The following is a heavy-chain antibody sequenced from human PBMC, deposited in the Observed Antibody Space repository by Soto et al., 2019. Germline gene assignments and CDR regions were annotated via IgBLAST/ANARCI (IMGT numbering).Heavy chain of an antibody. V-gene: IGHV4-59*01. J-gene: IGHJ4*02. D-gene: IGHD5-12*01. CDR1: GGSISSYY. CDR2: IYYSGST. CDR3: ARGRGVATSSFDY. Sequence: SETLSLTCTVSGGSISSYYWSWIRQHPGKGLEWIGYIYYSGSTNYNPSLKSRVTISVDTSKNQFSLKLSSVTAADTAVYYCARGRGVATSSFDYWGQGTLVTVSS.